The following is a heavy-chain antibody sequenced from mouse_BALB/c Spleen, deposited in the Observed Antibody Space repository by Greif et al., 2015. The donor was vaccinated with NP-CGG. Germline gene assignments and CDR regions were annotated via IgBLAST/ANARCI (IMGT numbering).Heavy chain of an antibody. J-gene: IGHJ3*01. Sequence: EVKLMESGPGLVKPSQSLSLTCSVTGYSITSGYYWNWIRQFPGNKLEWMGYISYDGSNNYNPSLKNRISITRDTSKNQLFLKLNSVTTEDTATYYCARDYGFAYWGQGTLVTVSA. CDR2: ISYDGSN. CDR3: ARDYGFAY. D-gene: IGHD1-2*01. CDR1: GYSITSGYY. V-gene: IGHV3-6*02.